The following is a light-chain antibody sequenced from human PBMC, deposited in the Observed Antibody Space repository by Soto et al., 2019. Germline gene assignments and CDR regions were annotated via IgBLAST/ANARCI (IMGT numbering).Light chain of an antibody. V-gene: IGLV2-14*01. CDR2: EVS. CDR1: SSDVGDYNY. CDR3: SSYTSSSTLCV. Sequence: QSALTQPASVSGSPGQSITISCTGTSSDVGDYNYVSWYQQHPGKAPKLMIYEVSNRPSGVSNRFSGSKSANTASLTVSGLQAEDEADYYCSSYTSSSTLCVFGTGTKLTVL. J-gene: IGLJ1*01.